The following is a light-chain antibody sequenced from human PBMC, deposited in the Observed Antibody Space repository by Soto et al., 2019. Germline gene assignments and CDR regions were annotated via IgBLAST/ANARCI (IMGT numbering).Light chain of an antibody. J-gene: IGKJ2*01. CDR1: QSVSSN. CDR2: GAS. Sequence: EIVMTQSPATLSVSPGERATLSCRASQSVSSNLAWYQQKPGQAPRLLIYGASTRATGIQARFSGSGSGTEFTLTNSSLQSEDFAVYYCQQYNNWPPGTFGQGTKLEIK. CDR3: QQYNNWPPGT. V-gene: IGKV3-15*01.